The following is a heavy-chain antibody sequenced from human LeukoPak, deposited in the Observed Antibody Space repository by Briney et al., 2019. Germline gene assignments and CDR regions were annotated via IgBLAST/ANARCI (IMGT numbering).Heavy chain of an antibody. CDR3: AKSNGYGLIDI. CDR1: SGSISTSNYY. D-gene: IGHD3-22*01. CDR2: IFYSGRT. J-gene: IGHJ3*02. Sequence: SETLSLTCTVSSGSISTSNYYWGWLRQPPGKALEWIRNIFYSGRTNYSPSLKSRVTISLDTSRNQCSLKLNSVTAADTAVYYCAKSNGYGLIDIWGRGTMVTVSS. V-gene: IGHV4-39*07.